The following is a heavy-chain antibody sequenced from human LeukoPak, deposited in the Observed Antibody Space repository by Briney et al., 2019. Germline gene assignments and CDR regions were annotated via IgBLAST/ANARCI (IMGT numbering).Heavy chain of an antibody. CDR1: GGSISSGDYY. J-gene: IGHJ4*02. Sequence: SETLSLTCTVSGGSISSGDYYWSWIRQPPGKGLEWIGYIYYSGSTYYNPSLKSRVTISVDTSKNQFSLKLSSVTAADTAVYYRAVRKEGYCSGGSCSEFDYWGQGTLVTVSS. V-gene: IGHV4-30-4*08. D-gene: IGHD2-15*01. CDR2: IYYSGST. CDR3: AVRKEGYCSGGSCSEFDY.